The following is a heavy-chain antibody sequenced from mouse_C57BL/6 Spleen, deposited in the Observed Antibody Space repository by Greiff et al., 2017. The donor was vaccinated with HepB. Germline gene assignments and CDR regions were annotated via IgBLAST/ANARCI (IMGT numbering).Heavy chain of an antibody. V-gene: IGHV5-4*01. J-gene: IGHJ1*03. CDR3: ARGGPTIVTTWYVDV. Sequence: EVQGVESGGGLVKPGGSLKLSCAASGFTFSSYAMSWVRQTPEKRLEWVATISDGGSYTYYPDNVKGRFTISRDNAKNNLYLQMSHLKSEDTAMYYCARGGPTIVTTWYVDVWGTGTTVTVSS. CDR2: ISDGGSYT. D-gene: IGHD2-5*01. CDR1: GFTFSSYA.